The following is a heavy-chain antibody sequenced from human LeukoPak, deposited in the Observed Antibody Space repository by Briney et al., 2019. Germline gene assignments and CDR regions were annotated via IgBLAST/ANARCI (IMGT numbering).Heavy chain of an antibody. CDR1: GFTFSSYA. D-gene: IGHD6-19*01. CDR2: ISYDGSNK. J-gene: IGHJ4*02. CDR3: ARGSGYSSGWYLYYFDY. Sequence: SGGSLRLSCAASGFTFSSYAMHWVRQAPGKGLEWVAVISYDGSNKYYADSVKGRFTISRDNSKNTLYLQMNSLRAEDTAVYYCARGSGYSSGWYLYYFDYWAREPWSPSPQ. V-gene: IGHV3-30-3*01.